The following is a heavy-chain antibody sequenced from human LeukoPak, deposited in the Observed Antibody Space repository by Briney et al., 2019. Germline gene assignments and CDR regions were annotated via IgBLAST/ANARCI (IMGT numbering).Heavy chain of an antibody. J-gene: IGHJ4*02. D-gene: IGHD3-22*01. CDR3: ARSHYDSSGYFTSYFDY. CDR2: IKQDGSEK. Sequence: GGSLRLSCAASGFTFSSYWMSWVRQAPGKGLEWVANIKQDGSEKYYVDSVKGRFTISRDNAKNSLYLQMNSLRAEDTAVYYCARSHYDSSGYFTSYFDYWGQGTLVTVSS. V-gene: IGHV3-7*01. CDR1: GFTFSSYW.